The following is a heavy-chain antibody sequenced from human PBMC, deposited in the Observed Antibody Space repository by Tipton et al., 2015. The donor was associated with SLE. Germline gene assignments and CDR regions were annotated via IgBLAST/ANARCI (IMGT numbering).Heavy chain of an antibody. D-gene: IGHD3-10*01. CDR3: ARVYYPQGAFDI. CDR2: IYYSGST. CDR1: GGSISSYY. Sequence: LRLSCTVSGGSISSYYWSWIRQPPGKGLEWIGYIYYSGSTNYNPSLKSRVTISVDTSKNQFSLNLSSVTAADTAAYYCARVYYPQGAFDIWGQGTIVTVSS. J-gene: IGHJ3*02. V-gene: IGHV4-59*01.